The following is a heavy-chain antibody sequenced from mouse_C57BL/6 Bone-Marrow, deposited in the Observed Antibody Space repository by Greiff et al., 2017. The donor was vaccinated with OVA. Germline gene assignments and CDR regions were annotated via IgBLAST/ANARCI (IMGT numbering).Heavy chain of an antibody. CDR3: VRQDYAFAY. J-gene: IGHJ3*01. CDR2: IRSKSNNYAT. D-gene: IGHD2-4*01. V-gene: IGHV10-1*01. CDR1: GFSFNTYA. Sequence: EVQGVESGGGLVQPKGSLKLSCAASGFSFNTYAMNWVRQAPGKGLEWVARIRSKSNNYATYYADSVKDRFTISRDDSESMLYLQMNNLKTEDTAMYYCVRQDYAFAYWGQGTLVTVSA.